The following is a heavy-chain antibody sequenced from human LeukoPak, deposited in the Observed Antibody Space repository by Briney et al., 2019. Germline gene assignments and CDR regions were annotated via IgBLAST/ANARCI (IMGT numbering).Heavy chain of an antibody. CDR1: GFTFSTYG. J-gene: IGHJ4*02. Sequence: QPRGSLRLSCAASGFTFSTYGMHWVRHAPGKWLEWVAFIRYDGSNKYYADSVKVRFTISRDNAKNTLYLQMNSLRDEDTAVYYSAKHLNCGSLHFAFRGQGHLLTVPS. V-gene: IGHV3-30*02. CDR3: AKHLNCGSLHFAF. CDR2: IRYDGSNK. D-gene: IGHD7-27*01.